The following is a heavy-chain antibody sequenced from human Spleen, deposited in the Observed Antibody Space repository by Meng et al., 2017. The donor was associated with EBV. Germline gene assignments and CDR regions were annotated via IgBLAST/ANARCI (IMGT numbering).Heavy chain of an antibody. CDR3: ASPGFCGVDCYPRDFNY. V-gene: IGHV1-69*01. CDR1: GGTLISN. J-gene: IGHJ4*01. D-gene: IGHD2-21*01. CDR2: IIPISYTA. Sequence: VELVQSGAEVKKPGSSVKVSGKSSGGTLISNINWVRQAPGQGLEWMGGIIPISYTASYTQKFQGRVTIIADESTNTAYMELTSLTSEDTAVYYCASPGFCGVDCYPRDFNYWGQGTLVTVSS.